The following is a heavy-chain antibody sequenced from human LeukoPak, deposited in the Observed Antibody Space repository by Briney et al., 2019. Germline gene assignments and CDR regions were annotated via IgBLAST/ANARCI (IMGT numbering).Heavy chain of an antibody. CDR1: GYTFTGYY. Sequence: GASVKVSCKASGYTFTGYYMHWVRQAPGQGLEWMGWINPNSGGTNYAQKFQGRVTMTRDTSISTAYMELSRLRSDDTAVYYCARDPRGIAVPRPYYFDYWGQGPLVTVSS. CDR2: INPNSGGT. J-gene: IGHJ4*02. V-gene: IGHV1-2*02. CDR3: ARDPRGIAVPRPYYFDY. D-gene: IGHD6-19*01.